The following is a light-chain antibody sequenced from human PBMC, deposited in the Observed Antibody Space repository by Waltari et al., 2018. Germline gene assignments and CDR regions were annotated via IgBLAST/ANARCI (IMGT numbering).Light chain of an antibody. Sequence: QSALTQPASVSGSPGQSITIACTRSSSDFPTNNYPSWYQQPPRKAPKHIIYDVSNRPPGVSIRFSGSKSGNTASLTISGLRAEDEADYHCSSYTGGSTSVFGTGTKVTVL. V-gene: IGLV2-14*03. CDR1: SSDFPTNNY. CDR2: DVS. J-gene: IGLJ1*01. CDR3: SSYTGGSTSV.